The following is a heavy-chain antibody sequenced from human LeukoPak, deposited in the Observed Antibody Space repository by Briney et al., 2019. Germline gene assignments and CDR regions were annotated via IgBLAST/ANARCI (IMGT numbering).Heavy chain of an antibody. CDR2: ISWNSGSI. Sequence: GRSLRLSCAASGFTLDDYAMHWVRQAPGKGLEWVSGISWNSGSIGYADSVKGRFTISRDNAKNSLYLQMNSLRAEDTALYYCAKGGTAVAGTLSDYWGQGTLVTVSS. D-gene: IGHD6-19*01. CDR1: GFTLDDYA. V-gene: IGHV3-9*01. J-gene: IGHJ4*02. CDR3: AKGGTAVAGTLSDY.